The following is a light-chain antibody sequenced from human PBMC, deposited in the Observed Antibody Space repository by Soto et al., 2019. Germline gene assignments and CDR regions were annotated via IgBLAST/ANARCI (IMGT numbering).Light chain of an antibody. CDR1: PSVSNS. V-gene: IGKV3-11*01. CDR3: QQSNQWPPVT. Sequence: ESVLTQSPATLSLSPGERATLSCRASPSVSNSLAWYQHKPGQAPRLLIYDASNRATGVPTRFSGSGSGTDFTLTISSLEPEHFAVYYCQQSNQWPPVTFGGGTRVEIK. J-gene: IGKJ4*01. CDR2: DAS.